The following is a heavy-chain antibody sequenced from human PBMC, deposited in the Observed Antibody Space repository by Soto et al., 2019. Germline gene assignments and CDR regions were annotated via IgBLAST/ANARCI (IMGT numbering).Heavy chain of an antibody. V-gene: IGHV3-21*02. CDR3: AGYVGYSGFAARFDP. Sequence: DVQLVESGGGLVKSGGSLRLSCVASGLTLNDYAMNWVRQAPGQGLEWVAYISTTSTYTYYADAVKGRFTVSRDNAKNSVYLQMNRLSDKDTAVYYCAGYVGYSGFAARFDPWGQGTVVTVSS. D-gene: IGHD5-12*01. CDR2: ISTTSTYT. CDR1: GLTLNDYA. J-gene: IGHJ5*02.